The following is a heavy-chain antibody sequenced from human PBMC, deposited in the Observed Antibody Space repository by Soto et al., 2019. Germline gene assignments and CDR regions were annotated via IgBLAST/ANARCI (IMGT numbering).Heavy chain of an antibody. CDR1: GGPISSYY. Sequence: PSETLSLTCTVSGGPISSYYWSWIRQPPGKGLEWIGYIYYSGSTNYNPSLKSRVTISVDTSKNQFSLKLSSVTAADTAVYYCARHRDFWSGSSPVGCFDPWGQGTLVPVSS. J-gene: IGHJ5*02. CDR3: ARHRDFWSGSSPVGCFDP. CDR2: IYYSGST. V-gene: IGHV4-59*08. D-gene: IGHD3-3*01.